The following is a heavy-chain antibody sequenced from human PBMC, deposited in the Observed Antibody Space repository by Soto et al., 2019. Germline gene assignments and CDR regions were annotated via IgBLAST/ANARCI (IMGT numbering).Heavy chain of an antibody. J-gene: IGHJ4*02. CDR3: AKDLIAVAGKVQAPPDY. CDR1: GFTFSSYA. V-gene: IGHV3-23*01. CDR2: ISVSGGST. D-gene: IGHD6-19*01. Sequence: PGGSRRLSCAASGFTFSSYAMSWVRQAPGKGLEWVSAISVSGGSTYYADSVKGRFTISXXXSXXTXXLXXNXXRAXDTAVYYCAKDLIAVAGKVQAPPDYWGQGT.